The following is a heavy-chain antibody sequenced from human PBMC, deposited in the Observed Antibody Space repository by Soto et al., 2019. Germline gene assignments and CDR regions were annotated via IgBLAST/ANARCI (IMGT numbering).Heavy chain of an antibody. CDR3: AKDRRLLWFGEALDV. Sequence: EVQLVESGGGLVQPGRSLRLSCAASGFTFDDYAMHWVRQAPGKGLEWVSGISWNSGSIGYADSVKGRFTISRDNAKNSLYLQMNSLRAEDTALYYCAKDRRLLWFGEALDVWGKGTTVPVSS. CDR2: ISWNSGSI. J-gene: IGHJ6*04. CDR1: GFTFDDYA. V-gene: IGHV3-9*01. D-gene: IGHD3-10*01.